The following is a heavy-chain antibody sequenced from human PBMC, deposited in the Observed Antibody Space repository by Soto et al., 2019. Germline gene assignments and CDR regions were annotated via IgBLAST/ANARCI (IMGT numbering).Heavy chain of an antibody. Sequence: GASVKVSCKASGYTFTSYGISWVRQAPGQGLEWMGWISAYNGNTNYAQKLQGRVTMTTDTSTSTAYMELRSLRSEDTAVYYCARDYYDSSGYYYVDNYYYYGMDVWGQGTTVTVSS. CDR2: ISAYNGNT. D-gene: IGHD3-22*01. J-gene: IGHJ6*02. V-gene: IGHV1-18*01. CDR3: ARDYYDSSGYYYVDNYYYYGMDV. CDR1: GYTFTSYG.